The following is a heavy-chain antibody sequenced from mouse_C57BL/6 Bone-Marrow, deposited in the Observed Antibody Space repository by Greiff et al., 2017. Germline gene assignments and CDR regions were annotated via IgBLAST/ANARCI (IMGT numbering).Heavy chain of an antibody. Sequence: QVQLQQPGAELVKPGASVKLSCKASGYTFTSYWMHWVKQRPGQGLEWIGMIHPNSGSTNYNEKFKSKATLTVDKSSSTAYMQLSSLTSEDSAVYYCAISYYGYDGAWFAYWGQGTLVTVSA. CDR1: GYTFTSYW. V-gene: IGHV1-64*01. J-gene: IGHJ3*01. D-gene: IGHD2-9*01. CDR2: IHPNSGST. CDR3: AISYYGYDGAWFAY.